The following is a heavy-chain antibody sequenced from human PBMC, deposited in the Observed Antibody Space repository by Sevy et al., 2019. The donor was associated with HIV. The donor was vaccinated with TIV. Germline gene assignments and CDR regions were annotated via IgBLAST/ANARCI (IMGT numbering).Heavy chain of an antibody. Sequence: GGSLRLSCAASGFTFSNAWMNWVRQAPVKGLEWVGRIKSKTDGGTTDYAAPVKGRFTISRDDSKNTLYLQMNSLKTEDTAVYYCTTRIPYYDILTGDYYYGMDVWGQGTTVTVSS. CDR2: IKSKTDGGTT. CDR3: TTRIPYYDILTGDYYYGMDV. J-gene: IGHJ6*02. CDR1: GFTFSNAW. V-gene: IGHV3-15*07. D-gene: IGHD3-9*01.